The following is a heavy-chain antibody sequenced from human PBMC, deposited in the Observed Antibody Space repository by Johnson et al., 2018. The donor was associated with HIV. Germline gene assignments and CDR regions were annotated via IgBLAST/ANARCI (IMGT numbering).Heavy chain of an antibody. V-gene: IGHV3-30*18. D-gene: IGHD3-3*01. J-gene: IGHJ3*02. CDR1: RFTFSSYD. CDR2: ISYDGSNK. CDR3: AKVAYCDLWSGYYTCSGAFDI. Sequence: QVKLVESGGGVVQPGRSLRLSCAASRFTFSSYDMHWVRQAPGKGLEWVAVISYDGSNKYYADSVKGRFTISRANSKNTLYLQMNSLRAEDTAVYYCAKVAYCDLWSGYYTCSGAFDIWGQGTMVTVSS.